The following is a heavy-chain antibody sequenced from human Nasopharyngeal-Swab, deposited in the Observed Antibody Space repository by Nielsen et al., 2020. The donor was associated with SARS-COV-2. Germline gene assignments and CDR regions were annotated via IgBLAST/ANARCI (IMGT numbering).Heavy chain of an antibody. Sequence: WICQPPGKGLEWVANIRQDGGEIYYVDSVKGRFTISRDNAKNSLYLQMNSLRAEDTAVYYCARAIGALAAYWGQGTRVTVSS. J-gene: IGHJ4*02. D-gene: IGHD2-15*01. CDR2: IRQDGGEI. V-gene: IGHV3-7*04. CDR3: ARAIGALAAY.